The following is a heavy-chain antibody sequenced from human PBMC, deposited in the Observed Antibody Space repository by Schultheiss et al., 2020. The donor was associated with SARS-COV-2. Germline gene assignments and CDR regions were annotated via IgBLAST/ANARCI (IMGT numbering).Heavy chain of an antibody. Sequence: GESLKISCKASGGTFSSYAISWVRQAPGQGLEWMGGIIPHSGGTNYAQKFQGRVTMTRDTSISTAYMELSRLRSDDTAVYYCARGPMIVVVITGPPDYWGQGTLVTVSS. CDR3: ARGPMIVVVITGPPDY. CDR1: GGTFSSYA. V-gene: IGHV1-2*02. CDR2: IIPHSGGT. J-gene: IGHJ4*02. D-gene: IGHD3-22*01.